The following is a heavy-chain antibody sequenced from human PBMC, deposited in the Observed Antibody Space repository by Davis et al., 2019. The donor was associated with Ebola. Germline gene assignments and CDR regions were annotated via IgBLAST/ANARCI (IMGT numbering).Heavy chain of an antibody. CDR1: GGSFGTDG. D-gene: IGHD3-3*02. V-gene: IGHV1-69*06. CDR2: ILPIVNSK. Sequence: AASVKVSCKASGGSFGTDGITWVRQAPGQGLEWMGWILPIVNSKKDVEEFQGRVTITADKSTGPANLEVRGLTSDDTAVYYCARGQLARGLDIWGQGTLVIVSS. CDR3: ARGQLARGLDI. J-gene: IGHJ4*02.